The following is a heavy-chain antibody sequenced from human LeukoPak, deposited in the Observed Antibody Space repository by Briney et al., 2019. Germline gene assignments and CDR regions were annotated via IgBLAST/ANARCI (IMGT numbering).Heavy chain of an antibody. J-gene: IGHJ4*02. CDR1: GYTFTSYA. D-gene: IGHD3-9*01. CDR3: ARAPIRYFDWLSYTIDY. CDR2: INAGNGNT. V-gene: IGHV1-3*03. Sequence: ASVKVSCKASGYTFTSYAMHWVRQAPGQRLEWMGWINAGNGNTKYSQEFQGRVTITRDTSASTAYMELSSLGSEDMAVYYCARAPIRYFDWLSYTIDYWGQGTLVTVSS.